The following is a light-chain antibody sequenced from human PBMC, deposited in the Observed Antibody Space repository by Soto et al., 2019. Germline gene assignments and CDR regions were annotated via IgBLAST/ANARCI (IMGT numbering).Light chain of an antibody. CDR3: QQYRSQSIT. Sequence: DILLIQSPATLSASVGDRITITCRASENIFKFLAWYQQRSGSAPNLLIYVASDWEKGVPSRVSGSGSGTEFTLTIDNLQPNVSATYFCQQYRSQSITFGGGTQVDVK. J-gene: IGKJ4*01. CDR1: ENIFKF. CDR2: VAS. V-gene: IGKV1-5*01.